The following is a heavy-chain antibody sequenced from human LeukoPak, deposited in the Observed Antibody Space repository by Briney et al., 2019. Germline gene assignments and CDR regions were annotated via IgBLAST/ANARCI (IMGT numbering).Heavy chain of an antibody. J-gene: IGHJ5*02. V-gene: IGHV5-51*01. Sequence: GESLKISCKGSGYSLTSYWIAWVRQLPGKGLEWIGIIYPGDSDTRYRPSFQGQVTISADQSISTAYLQWSSLKASDSAMYYCARWVVVAATPSAPWFDPWGQGTLVTVSS. D-gene: IGHD2-15*01. CDR1: GYSLTSYW. CDR2: IYPGDSDT. CDR3: ARWVVVAATPSAPWFDP.